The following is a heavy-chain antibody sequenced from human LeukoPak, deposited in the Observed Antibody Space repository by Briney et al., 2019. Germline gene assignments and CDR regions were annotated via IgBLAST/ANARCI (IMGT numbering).Heavy chain of an antibody. CDR1: GGSFSGYY. CDR2: IYYSGST. D-gene: IGHD1-26*01. Sequence: SETLSLTCAVYGGSFSGYYWSWIRQPPGKGLEWIGSIYYSGSTYYNPSLKSRVTISVDTSKNQFSLKLSSVTAADTAVYYCARIVGATTKAYYFDYWGQGTLVTVSS. J-gene: IGHJ4*02. CDR3: ARIVGATTKAYYFDY. V-gene: IGHV4-34*01.